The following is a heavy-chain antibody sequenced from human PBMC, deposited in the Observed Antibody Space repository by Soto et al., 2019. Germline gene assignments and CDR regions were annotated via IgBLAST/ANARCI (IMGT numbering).Heavy chain of an antibody. Sequence: AESLRLSCAASGFTFSNYGMSWVRQAPGKGLEWVSALPEIGTNTYYADSVKGRFTISRDNSKNTLFLQINNLRAGDTAVYYCAKKSGVGATWYFDYWGQGTLVTVSS. D-gene: IGHD1-26*01. J-gene: IGHJ4*02. CDR3: AKKSGVGATWYFDY. CDR1: GFTFSNYG. V-gene: IGHV3-23*01. CDR2: LPEIGTNT.